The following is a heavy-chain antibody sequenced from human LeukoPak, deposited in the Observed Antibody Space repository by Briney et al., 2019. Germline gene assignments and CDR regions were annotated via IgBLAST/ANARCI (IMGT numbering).Heavy chain of an antibody. CDR1: GFTLSKYD. CDR3: ARSQLPDGNYYYMDV. J-gene: IGHJ6*03. D-gene: IGHD5-24*01. V-gene: IGHV3-11*01. CDR2: ISSSGSAI. Sequence: GGSLRLSCAASGFTLSKYDIHWVRQAPGKGLEWVSYISSSGSAIYYADSVKGRFTISRDNAKNSLYLQMNSLRAEDTAVYYCARSQLPDGNYYYMDVWGKGTTVTISS.